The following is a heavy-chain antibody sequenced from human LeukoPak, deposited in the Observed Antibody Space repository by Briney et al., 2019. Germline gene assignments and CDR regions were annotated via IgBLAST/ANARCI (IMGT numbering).Heavy chain of an antibody. CDR1: GYTFTSYY. V-gene: IGHV1-46*01. Sequence: ASVKVSCKASGYTFTSYYMHWVRQAPGQGLEWMGIINPSGGSTSYAQKFQGRVTMTRDTSTSTVYMELSSLRSEDTAVYYWARAHDFWSGYYENWFDPWGQGTLVTVSS. CDR3: ARAHDFWSGYYENWFDP. D-gene: IGHD3-3*01. CDR2: INPSGGST. J-gene: IGHJ5*02.